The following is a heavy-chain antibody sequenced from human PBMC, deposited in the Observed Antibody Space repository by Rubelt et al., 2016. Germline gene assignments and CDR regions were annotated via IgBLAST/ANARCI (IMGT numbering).Heavy chain of an antibody. CDR3: ARDRRGYCSSTSCSTGYYYYYMDV. V-gene: IGHV3-20*04. Sequence: EVQLVESGGGLVQPGGSLRLSCAASGFTFDDYGMSWVRQAPGKGLEWVSGINWNGGSTGYAASVKGRFTISRYNAKNALYREMKRLRAEDTALYYWARDRRGYCSSTSCSTGYYYYYMDVWGKGTTVTVSS. D-gene: IGHD2-2*01. CDR2: INWNGGST. J-gene: IGHJ6*03. CDR1: GFTFDDYG.